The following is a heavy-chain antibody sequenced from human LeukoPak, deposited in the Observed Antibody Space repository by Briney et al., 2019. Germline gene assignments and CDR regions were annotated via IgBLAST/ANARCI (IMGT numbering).Heavy chain of an antibody. CDR2: TNHSGST. D-gene: IGHD1-26*01. CDR3: ATPGGSIVGATIGFDY. CDR1: GGSFSGYY. J-gene: IGHJ4*02. V-gene: IGHV4-34*01. Sequence: PSETLSLTCAVYGGSFSGYYWSWIRQPPGKGLEWIGETNHSGSTNYNPSLKSRVTISVDTSKNQFSLKLSSVTAADTAVYYCATPGGSIVGATIGFDYWGQGTLVTVSS.